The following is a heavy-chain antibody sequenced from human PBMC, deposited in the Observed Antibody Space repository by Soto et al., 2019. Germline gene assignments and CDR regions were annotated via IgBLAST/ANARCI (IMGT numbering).Heavy chain of an antibody. CDR2: INHSGST. D-gene: IGHD5-18*01. CDR3: AKATWIKLDGVDWFDP. J-gene: IGHJ5*02. Sequence: PSETLSLTCAVYGGSFSGYYWSWIRQPPGKGLEWIGEINHSGSTNYNPSLKSRVTISVDTSKNQFSLKLSSVTAADTAVYYCAKATWIKLDGVDWFDPWGQGTLVTVSS. CDR1: GGSFSGYY. V-gene: IGHV4-34*01.